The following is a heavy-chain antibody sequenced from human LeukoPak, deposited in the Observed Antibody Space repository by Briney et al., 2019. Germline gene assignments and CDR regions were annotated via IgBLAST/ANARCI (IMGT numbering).Heavy chain of an antibody. J-gene: IGHJ6*03. D-gene: IGHD4-11*01. V-gene: IGHV3-23*01. Sequence: GGSLRLSCAASGFTFSSHAMHWVRQAPGKGLEWVSSIGVGGTYYADSVKGRFTISRDNSKSTLYLEMNGLRAEDTAVYYCASDYPRYYFYMDVWGKGTTVTVSS. CDR1: GFTFSSHA. CDR2: IGVGGT. CDR3: ASDYPRYYFYMDV.